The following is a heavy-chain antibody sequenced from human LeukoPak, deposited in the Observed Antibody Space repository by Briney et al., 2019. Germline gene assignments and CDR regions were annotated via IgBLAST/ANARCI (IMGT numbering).Heavy chain of an antibody. D-gene: IGHD4-17*01. Sequence: GGSLRPSCAASGFTFSSYAMSWVRQAPGKGLEWVSAISGSGGSTYYADSVKGRFTISRDNSKNTLYLQMNSLRADDTAVYYCAKDDHPTVTTVYDYWGQGTLVTVSS. CDR2: ISGSGGST. CDR3: AKDDHPTVTTVYDY. J-gene: IGHJ4*02. CDR1: GFTFSSYA. V-gene: IGHV3-23*01.